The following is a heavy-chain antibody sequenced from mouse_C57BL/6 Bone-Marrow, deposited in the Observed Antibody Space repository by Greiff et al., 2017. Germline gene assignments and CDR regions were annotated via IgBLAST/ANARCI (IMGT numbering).Heavy chain of an antibody. CDR3: ARSYGNYGFAY. CDR1: GYTFTDYY. J-gene: IGHJ3*01. Sequence: VKVVESGAELVRPGASVKLSCKASGYTFTDYYINWVKQRPGQGLEWIARIYPGSGNTYYNEKFKGKATLTAEKSSSTAYMQLSSLTSEDSAVYFCARSYGNYGFAYWGQGTLVTVSA. V-gene: IGHV1-76*01. CDR2: IYPGSGNT. D-gene: IGHD2-1*01.